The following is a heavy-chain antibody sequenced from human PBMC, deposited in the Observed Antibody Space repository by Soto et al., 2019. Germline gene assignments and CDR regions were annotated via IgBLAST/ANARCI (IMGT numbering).Heavy chain of an antibody. J-gene: IGHJ4*02. Sequence: QVQLVQSGAEVKKPGASVKVSCKAFGFIFNNYAISWVRQAPGQGLEWMGWISANSGNTNYAQKLQGRVTMTTDTPRSTAYRELRSLRSDDTPVYYYATAGTYDSRGRDFWGRGPLVTVSS. CDR1: GFIFNNYA. V-gene: IGHV1-18*04. CDR3: ATAGTYDSRGRDF. D-gene: IGHD3-22*01. CDR2: ISANSGNT.